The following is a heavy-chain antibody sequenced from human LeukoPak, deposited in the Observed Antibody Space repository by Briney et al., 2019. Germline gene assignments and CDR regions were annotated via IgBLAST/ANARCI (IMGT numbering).Heavy chain of an antibody. D-gene: IGHD6-13*01. V-gene: IGHV3-21*01. Sequence: PGGSLRLSCAASGFTFSSYSMNWVRQAPGKGLEWVSSISSSSSYIYYADSVKGRFTTSRDNAENSLYLQMNSLRAEDTAVYYCARGAARWYDDADFDYRGQGTLVTVSS. J-gene: IGHJ4*02. CDR2: ISSSSSYI. CDR1: GFTFSSYS. CDR3: ARGAARWYDDADFDY.